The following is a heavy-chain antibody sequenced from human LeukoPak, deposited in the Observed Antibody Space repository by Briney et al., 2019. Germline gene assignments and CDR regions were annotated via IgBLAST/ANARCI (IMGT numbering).Heavy chain of an antibody. Sequence: PGRSLRLSCAASGFTFDDYAMHWVRQAPGKGLEWVSGISWNSGSIGYADSVKGRLTISRDNAKNSLYLQMNSLRAEDTALYYCAKGGDYYFDYWGQGTLVTVSS. CDR2: ISWNSGSI. V-gene: IGHV3-9*01. J-gene: IGHJ4*02. CDR1: GFTFDDYA. D-gene: IGHD2-21*02. CDR3: AKGGDYYFDY.